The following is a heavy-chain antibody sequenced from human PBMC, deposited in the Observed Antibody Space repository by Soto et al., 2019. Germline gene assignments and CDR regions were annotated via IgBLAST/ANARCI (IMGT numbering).Heavy chain of an antibody. CDR3: AKDRLAGGFDY. V-gene: IGHV3-30-3*01. D-gene: IGHD3-16*01. CDR2: VTDNGSTK. CDR1: GFTFSSYP. J-gene: IGHJ4*02. Sequence: GGPLRLSCXASGFTFSSYPMHWVRRSPGKGLEWVALVTDNGSTKYYADSVKGRFTISRDNSRNTVYLQMNSLRADDTAVYYCAKDRLAGGFDYWGQGTLVTVSS.